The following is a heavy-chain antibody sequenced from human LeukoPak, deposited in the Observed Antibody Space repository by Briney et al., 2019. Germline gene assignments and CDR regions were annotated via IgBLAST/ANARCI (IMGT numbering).Heavy chain of an antibody. J-gene: IGHJ4*02. D-gene: IGHD3-10*01. CDR3: ARDQHYYGSGSYYM. V-gene: IGHV1-69*13. Sequence: SVKVSCKASGGTFSSYAISWVRQAPGQGLEWMGGIIPIFGTAKYAQKLQDRVTITADESTNTVYMELSSLRAEDTAVYYCARDQHYYGSGSYYMWGQGTLVTVSS. CDR1: GGTFSSYA. CDR2: IIPIFGTA.